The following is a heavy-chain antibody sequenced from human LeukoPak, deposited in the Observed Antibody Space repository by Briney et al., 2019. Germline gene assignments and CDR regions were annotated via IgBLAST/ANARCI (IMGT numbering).Heavy chain of an antibody. V-gene: IGHV3-30*18. CDR3: AKEGADYGDYEH. CDR1: GVTFSSYG. CDR2: ISYDGSNK. D-gene: IGHD4-17*01. Sequence: PGRSLRLSCAASGVTFSSYGMHWVRQAPGKGLEWVAVISYDGSNKYYADSVKGRFTISRDNSKNTLYLQMNSLRAEDTAVYYCAKEGADYGDYEHWGQGTLVTVSS. J-gene: IGHJ4*02.